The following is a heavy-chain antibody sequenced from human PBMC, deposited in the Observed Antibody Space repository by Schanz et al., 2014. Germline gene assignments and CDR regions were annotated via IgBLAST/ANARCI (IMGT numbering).Heavy chain of an antibody. CDR1: GGTFSSDT. D-gene: IGHD5-12*01. Sequence: QVHLVQSGAEVKKPGSSVKVSCKASGGTFSSDTFSWVRQAPGQGLEWMGIINPIGGSTTYAQKFRGAVTLTTDTSTDTAYLELTSLRSDDTAVYYCARGGGPEDVFDIWGQGTILTVSS. V-gene: IGHV1-69*08. CDR2: INPIGGST. CDR3: ARGGGPEDVFDI. J-gene: IGHJ3*02.